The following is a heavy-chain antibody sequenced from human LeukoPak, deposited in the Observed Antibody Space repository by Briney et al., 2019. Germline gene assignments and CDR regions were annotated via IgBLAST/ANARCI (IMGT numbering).Heavy chain of an antibody. CDR2: INHSGST. CDR3: ARGQQQLVGRGHYFDY. V-gene: IGHV4-34*01. D-gene: IGHD6-13*01. J-gene: IGHJ4*02. Sequence: SETLSLTCAVYGGSFSGYYWSWIRQPPGKGLEWIGEINHSGSTNYNPSLKSRVTISVDTSKNQFSLKLSSVTAADTAVYYCARGQQQLVGRGHYFDYWGRGTLVTVSS. CDR1: GGSFSGYY.